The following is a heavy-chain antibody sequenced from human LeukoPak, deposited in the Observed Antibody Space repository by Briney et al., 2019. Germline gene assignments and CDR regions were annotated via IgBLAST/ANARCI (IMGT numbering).Heavy chain of an antibody. CDR3: YAGDMVTTPGGFDY. J-gene: IGHJ4*02. D-gene: IGHD5-12*01. Sequence: GASVKASCKASGYTFTSYDINWVRQATGQGLEWMGWMNPNSGNIGYAQKFQGRVTMTRNTSISTAYMELSGLRSEDTAVYYCYAGDMVTTPGGFDYWGQGTLVTVSS. V-gene: IGHV1-8*01. CDR1: GYTFTSYD. CDR2: MNPNSGNI.